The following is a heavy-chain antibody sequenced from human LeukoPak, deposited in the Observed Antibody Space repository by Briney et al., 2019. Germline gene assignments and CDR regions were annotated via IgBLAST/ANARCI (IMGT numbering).Heavy chain of an antibody. V-gene: IGHV4-39*07. CDR2: IYYSGIT. CDR1: GGSISNINDY. CDR3: AGLGYSYGYRSADRNDY. Sequence: PSETLSLTCTVSGGSISNINDYWGWIRQPPGKGLEWIGSIYYSGITYSNPSLKSRVTISVDTPKNHFSLRLSSVTAADTAVYYCAGLGYSYGYRSADRNDYWGQGTLVTVSS. J-gene: IGHJ4*02. D-gene: IGHD5-18*01.